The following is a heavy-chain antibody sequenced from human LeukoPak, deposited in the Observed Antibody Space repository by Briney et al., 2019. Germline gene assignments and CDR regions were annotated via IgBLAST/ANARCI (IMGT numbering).Heavy chain of an antibody. V-gene: IGHV4-34*01. D-gene: IGHD2-15*01. J-gene: IGHJ4*02. CDR2: INHSGST. CDR3: ARHAGSCYRHFDY. Sequence: SETLSLTCTVSGGSISSYYWSWIRQPPGKGLEWIGEINHSGSTNYNPSLKSRVTISVDTSKNQFSLKLSSVTAADTAVYYCARHAGSCYRHFDYWGQGTLVTVSS. CDR1: GGSISSYY.